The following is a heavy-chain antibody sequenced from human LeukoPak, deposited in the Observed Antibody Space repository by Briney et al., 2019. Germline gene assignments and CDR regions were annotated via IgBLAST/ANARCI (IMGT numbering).Heavy chain of an antibody. CDR1: GGSISSYY. V-gene: IGHV4-59*12. CDR2: IYYSGST. D-gene: IGHD4-17*01. J-gene: IGHJ4*02. CDR3: ARDPYGDYRGYYFDY. Sequence: SETLSLTCTVSGGSISSYYWSWIRQPPGKGLEWIGYIYYSGSTNYNPSLKSRVTISVDTSKNQFSLKLSSVTAADTAVYYCARDPYGDYRGYYFDYWGQGTLVTVSS.